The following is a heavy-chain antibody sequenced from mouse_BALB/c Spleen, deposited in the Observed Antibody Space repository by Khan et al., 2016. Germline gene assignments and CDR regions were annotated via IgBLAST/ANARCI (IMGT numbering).Heavy chain of an antibody. CDR1: GFDFSSYW. Sequence: EVKLLESGGGLVQPGGSLKLSCAASGFDFSSYWMSWVRQAPGKGLEWIGEINPDSSTTNYTPSLKDKFIISRDNAKNTLYLQMSKVRSEDTALYCCARLHYDGYMNYWGQGTTLTVSS. V-gene: IGHV4-1*02. J-gene: IGHJ2*01. CDR2: INPDSSTT. D-gene: IGHD1-2*01. CDR3: ARLHYDGYMNY.